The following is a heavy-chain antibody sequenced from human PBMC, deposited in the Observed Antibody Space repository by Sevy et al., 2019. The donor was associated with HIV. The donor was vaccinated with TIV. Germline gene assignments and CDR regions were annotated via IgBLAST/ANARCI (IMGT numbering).Heavy chain of an antibody. CDR1: EFTFPIYS. Sequence: GGSLRLSCVASEFTFPIYSALWVRQAPGKGLEWLTLISYDGNYKYYADSVKGRFTISRDNSNNILYLQMSSLRVEDTALYFCARVAVEYCTNDCYHRFDHWGLGTLVTVSS. CDR3: ARVAVEYCTNDCYHRFDH. CDR2: ISYDGNYK. V-gene: IGHV3-30*04. D-gene: IGHD2-8*01. J-gene: IGHJ4*02.